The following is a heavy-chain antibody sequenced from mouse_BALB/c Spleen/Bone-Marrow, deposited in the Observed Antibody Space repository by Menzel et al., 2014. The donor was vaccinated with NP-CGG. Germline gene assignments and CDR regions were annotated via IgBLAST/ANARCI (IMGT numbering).Heavy chain of an antibody. Sequence: DVKLVESGAELVKPGASVKLSCTASGFNIKDTYTHWVKQRPEQGLEWIGRIDPANGNTKYDPKFQGKATITADTSSNTAYLQPSSLTSEDTAVYYCAMYYYGSGLFAYWGQGTLVTVSA. D-gene: IGHD1-1*01. CDR2: IDPANGNT. J-gene: IGHJ3*01. CDR1: GFNIKDTY. CDR3: AMYYYGSGLFAY. V-gene: IGHV14-3*02.